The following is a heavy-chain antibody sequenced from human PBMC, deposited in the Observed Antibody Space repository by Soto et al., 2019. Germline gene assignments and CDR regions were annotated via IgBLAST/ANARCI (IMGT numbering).Heavy chain of an antibody. D-gene: IGHD4-17*01. V-gene: IGHV3-30-3*01. J-gene: IGHJ6*02. CDR2: ISYDGSNK. Sequence: GGSLRLSCAASGFTFSSYAMHWVRQAPGKGLEWVAVISYDGSNKYYADSVKGRFTISRDNSKNTLYLQMNSLRAEDTAVYYCARDRMTTVTARRDYYYYGMDVWGQGTTVTVSS. CDR1: GFTFSSYA. CDR3: ARDRMTTVTARRDYYYYGMDV.